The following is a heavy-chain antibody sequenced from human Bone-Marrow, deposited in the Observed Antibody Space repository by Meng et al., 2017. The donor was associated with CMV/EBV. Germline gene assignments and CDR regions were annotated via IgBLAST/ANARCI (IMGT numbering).Heavy chain of an antibody. CDR3: AKVWDSSGYLLYGVVGYGMDV. CDR2: ITHSGST. J-gene: IGHJ6*02. CDR1: GDSFRGYY. D-gene: IGHD3-22*01. V-gene: IGHV4-34*10. Sequence: GSLRLSCAVYGDSFRGYYWTWIRQPPGKRLEWIGEITHSGSTNFQPSLRGRVTISRDNSKNTLYLQMNSLRAEDTAVYYCAKVWDSSGYLLYGVVGYGMDVWGQGTTVTVSS.